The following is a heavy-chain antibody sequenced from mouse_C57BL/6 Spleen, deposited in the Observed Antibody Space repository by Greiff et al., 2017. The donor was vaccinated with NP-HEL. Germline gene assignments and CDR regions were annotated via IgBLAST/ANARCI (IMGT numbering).Heavy chain of an antibody. V-gene: IGHV1-82*01. CDR3: ARGLRLHFDY. Sequence: VKLQESGPELVKPGASVKISCKASGYAFSSSWMNWVKQRPGKGLEWIGRIYPGDGDTNYNGKFKGKAKLTADKSSSTAYMQLSSLTSEDSAVYFCARGLRLHFDYWGQGTTLTVSS. J-gene: IGHJ2*01. D-gene: IGHD2-4*01. CDR1: GYAFSSSW. CDR2: IYPGDGDT.